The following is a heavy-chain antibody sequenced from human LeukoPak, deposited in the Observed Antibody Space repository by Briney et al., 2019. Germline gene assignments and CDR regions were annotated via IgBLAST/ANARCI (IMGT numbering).Heavy chain of an antibody. CDR2: IYYSGST. V-gene: IGHV4-59*01. D-gene: IGHD7-27*01. Sequence: PSETLSLTCTVSGGSISSYYWSWIRQPPGKGLEWIGYIYYSGSTNYNPSLKSRVTISVDTSKNQFSLKLSSVTAADTAVYYCARVELGRDLASDYWGQGTLVTVSS. CDR3: ARVELGRDLASDY. J-gene: IGHJ4*02. CDR1: GGSISSYY.